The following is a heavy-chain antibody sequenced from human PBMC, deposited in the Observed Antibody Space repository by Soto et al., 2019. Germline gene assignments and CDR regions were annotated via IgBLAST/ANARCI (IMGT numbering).Heavy chain of an antibody. D-gene: IGHD4-4*01. J-gene: IGHJ6*02. CDR3: ARDRNHDYKPCDYGMDV. Sequence: QVQLVQSGAEVKKPGSSVKVSCKASGGTFSSYAISWVRQAPGQGLEWMGGIIPIFGTANYAQKFQGRVTITADESTSTAYMELSSLRSEDTAVYYCARDRNHDYKPCDYGMDVWGQGTTVTVSS. V-gene: IGHV1-69*01. CDR2: IIPIFGTA. CDR1: GGTFSSYA.